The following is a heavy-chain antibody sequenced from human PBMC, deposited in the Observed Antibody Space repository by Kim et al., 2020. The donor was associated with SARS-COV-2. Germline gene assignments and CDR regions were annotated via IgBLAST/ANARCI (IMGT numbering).Heavy chain of an antibody. CDR3: ARVRLGVTTTPIFDY. D-gene: IGHD4-4*01. J-gene: IGHJ4*02. V-gene: IGHV1-69*13. CDR1: GGTFSSYA. Sequence: SVKVSCKASGGTFSSYAISWVRQAPGQGLEWMGGIIPIFGTANYAQKFQGRVTITADESTSTAYMELSSLRSEDTAVYYCARVRLGVTTTPIFDYWGQGTLVTVSS. CDR2: IIPIFGTA.